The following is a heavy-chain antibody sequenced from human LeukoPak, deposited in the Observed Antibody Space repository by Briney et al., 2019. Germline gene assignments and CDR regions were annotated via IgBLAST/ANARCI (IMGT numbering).Heavy chain of an antibody. D-gene: IGHD6-13*01. CDR3: AKEGAGYSSSSAYDAFDI. CDR1: GFTFSSYG. CDR2: ISYDGSNK. V-gene: IGHV3-30*18. J-gene: IGHJ3*02. Sequence: GGSLRLSCAASGFTFSSYGMHWVRQAPGKGLEWVAVISYDGSNKYYADSVKGQFTISRDNSKNTLYLQMNSLRAEDTAVYYCAKEGAGYSSSSAYDAFDIWGQGTMVTVSS.